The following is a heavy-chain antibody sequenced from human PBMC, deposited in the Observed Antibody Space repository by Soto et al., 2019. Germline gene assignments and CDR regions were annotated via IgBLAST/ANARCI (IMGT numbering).Heavy chain of an antibody. Sequence: ASVKVSCKASGYMFISYGINWVRQAPGQGLEWMGWISAHNGNTKYAQKFQGRVTMTTDTSTSTAYMEMRSLRSDDTAVYYCVSDLDRSGSYYTDFWGPGTLVTVSS. CDR2: ISAHNGNT. D-gene: IGHD3-10*01. CDR3: VSDLDRSGSYYTDF. CDR1: GYMFISYG. J-gene: IGHJ4*02. V-gene: IGHV1-18*01.